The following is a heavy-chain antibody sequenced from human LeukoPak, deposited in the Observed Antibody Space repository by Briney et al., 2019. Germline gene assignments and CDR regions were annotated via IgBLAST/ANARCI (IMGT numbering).Heavy chain of an antibody. CDR3: AKDSGSPSRMWAAAGTSEYFQH. CDR1: GFTFEDYA. V-gene: IGHV3-43*02. D-gene: IGHD6-13*01. Sequence: GGSLRLSCAASGFTFEDYAMHWVRQAPGKGLEWVSLISGDGGSTYYADSVKGRFTISRDNSKNSLYLQMNSLRTEDTALYYCAKDSGSPSRMWAAAGTSEYFQHWGQGTLVTVSS. J-gene: IGHJ1*01. CDR2: ISGDGGST.